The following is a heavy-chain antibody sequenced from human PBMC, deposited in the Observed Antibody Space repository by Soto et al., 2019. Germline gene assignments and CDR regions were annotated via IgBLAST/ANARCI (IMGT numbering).Heavy chain of an antibody. D-gene: IGHD3-3*01. CDR1: GGSISSSSYY. CDR3: ARLEWAPPTRGMDV. V-gene: IGHV4-39*01. Sequence: PSETLSLTCTVSGGSISSSSYYWGWIRQPPGKGLEWIGSIYYSGSTYYNPSLKSRVTISVDTSKNQFSLKLSSVTAADTAVYYCARLEWAPPTRGMDVWGQGTTVT. CDR2: IYYSGST. J-gene: IGHJ6*02.